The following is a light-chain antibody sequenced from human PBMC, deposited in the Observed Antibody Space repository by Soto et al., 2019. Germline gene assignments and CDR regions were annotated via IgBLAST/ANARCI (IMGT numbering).Light chain of an antibody. J-gene: IGLJ1*01. Sequence: QSVLTQPASVSASPGQSITISCTGSSSDVGGYNYVSWYQQHPGKAPKLMIYDVSNRPSGVSNRFSGSKSGNTASLTISGLQAEDEAAYYCCSYTGIGYVFGTGTKVTVL. V-gene: IGLV2-14*03. CDR3: CSYTGIGYV. CDR1: SSDVGGYNY. CDR2: DVS.